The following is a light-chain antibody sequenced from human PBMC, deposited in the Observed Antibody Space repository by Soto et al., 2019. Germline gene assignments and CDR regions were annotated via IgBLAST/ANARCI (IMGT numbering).Light chain of an antibody. CDR2: GAS. Sequence: TVLAQSPATVSLSPGERATLSFMASQSVSSSYLAWYQQKPGQAPRLLIYGASTRATGIPDRFSGSGSGTDFTLTISRLEPEDFAVYYCQQYGTSQITFGQGTRLEIK. J-gene: IGKJ5*01. CDR1: QSVSSSY. CDR3: QQYGTSQIT. V-gene: IGKV3-20*01.